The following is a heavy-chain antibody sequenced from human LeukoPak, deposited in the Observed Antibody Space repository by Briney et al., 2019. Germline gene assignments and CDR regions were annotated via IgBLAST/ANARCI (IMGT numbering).Heavy chain of an antibody. J-gene: IGHJ5*02. CDR1: GFTFTSDA. V-gene: IGHV3-23*01. CDR3: AKCSTSAYTSGWCNWIDP. D-gene: IGHD6-19*01. CDR2: TVSRGTT. Sequence: GGSLRLSCVASGFTFTSDAMNWVRQAPGKGLEWVSSTVSRGTTQYADSVKGRFTVSRDTSKNTLYLQMNSLRVDNTAVYYCAKCSTSAYTSGWCNWIDPWGQGTLVTVSS.